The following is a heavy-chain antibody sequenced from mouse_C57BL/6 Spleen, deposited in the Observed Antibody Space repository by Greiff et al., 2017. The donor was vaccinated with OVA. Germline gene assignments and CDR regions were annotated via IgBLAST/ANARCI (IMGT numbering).Heavy chain of an antibody. CDR2: IYPGSGST. CDR3: AICYYGSGDAMDY. D-gene: IGHD1-1*01. Sequence: QVQLKQSGAELVKPGASVKMSCKASGYTFTSYWITWVKQRPGQGLEWIGDIYPGSGSTNYNEKFKSKATLTVDTSSSTAYMQLSSLTSEDSAVYYCAICYYGSGDAMDYWGQGTSVTVSS. CDR1: GYTFTSYW. V-gene: IGHV1-55*01. J-gene: IGHJ4*01.